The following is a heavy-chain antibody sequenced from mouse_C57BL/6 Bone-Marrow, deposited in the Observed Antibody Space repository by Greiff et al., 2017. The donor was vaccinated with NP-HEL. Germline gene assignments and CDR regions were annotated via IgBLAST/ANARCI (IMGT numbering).Heavy chain of an antibody. CDR3: ARVYYGSWFAY. J-gene: IGHJ3*01. D-gene: IGHD1-1*01. CDR2: IHPNRGST. V-gene: IGHV1-64*01. CDR1: GYTFTSYW. Sequence: VQLQQPGAELVKPGASVKLSCKASGYTFTSYWMHWVKQRPGQGLEWIGMIHPNRGSTNYNEKFKSKATLTVDKSSSTAYMQLSSLTSEDSAVYYCARVYYGSWFAYWGQGTLVTVSA.